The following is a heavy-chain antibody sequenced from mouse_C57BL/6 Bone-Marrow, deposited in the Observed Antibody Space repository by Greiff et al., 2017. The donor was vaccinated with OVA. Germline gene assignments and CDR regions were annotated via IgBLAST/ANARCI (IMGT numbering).Heavy chain of an antibody. CDR2: IDPSDSYT. V-gene: IGHV1-50*01. D-gene: IGHD1-1*01. Sequence: VQLQQSGAELVKPGASVKLSCKASGYTFTSYWMQWVKQRPGQGLEWIGEIDPSDSYTNYNQKFKGKATLTVDTSSSTAYMQLSSLTSEDSAVYYCARVTTVVFDYWGQGTTLTVSS. CDR3: ARVTTVVFDY. CDR1: GYTFTSYW. J-gene: IGHJ2*01.